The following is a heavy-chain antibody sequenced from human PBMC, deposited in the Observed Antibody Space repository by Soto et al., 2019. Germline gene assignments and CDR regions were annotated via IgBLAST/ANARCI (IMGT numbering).Heavy chain of an antibody. Sequence: GGSLRLSCAASGFTFSSYSMNWVRQAPGKGLEWVSYISSSSSTIYYADSVKGRFTISRDNAKNSLYLQMNSLRAEDTAVYYCARVGGYDAFDIWGQGTMVPVSS. J-gene: IGHJ3*02. D-gene: IGHD3-16*01. CDR1: GFTFSSYS. CDR2: ISSSSSTI. CDR3: ARVGGYDAFDI. V-gene: IGHV3-48*04.